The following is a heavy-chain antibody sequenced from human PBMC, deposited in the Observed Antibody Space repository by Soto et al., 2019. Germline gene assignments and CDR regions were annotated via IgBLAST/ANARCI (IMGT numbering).Heavy chain of an antibody. CDR2: IYYTGTT. J-gene: IGHJ5*02. V-gene: IGHV4-59*12. CDR3: ASSLSGYGQYSYGS. CDR1: GSPISSYY. D-gene: IGHD5-18*01. Sequence: SETLSLTCNVSGSPISSYYWSWFRQPPGQGLEWVGYIYYTGTTTYNPSLRSRVAISVDASKSQFSLDLRSVTAADTAVYYCASSLSGYGQYSYGSWGQGTLVTVSS.